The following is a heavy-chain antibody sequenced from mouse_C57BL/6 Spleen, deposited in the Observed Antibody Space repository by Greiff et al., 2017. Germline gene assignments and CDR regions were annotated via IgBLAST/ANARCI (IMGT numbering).Heavy chain of an antibody. CDR2: INPNNGGT. Sequence: EVKLQQSGPELVKPGASVKISCKASGYTFTDYYMNWVKQSHGKSLEWIGDINPNNGGTSYNQKFKGKATLTVDKSSSTAYMERRSLTAEDSAVYYCARRGYGGYYYAMDDWGQGTSVTVSS. D-gene: IGHD2-2*01. CDR3: ARRGYGGYYYAMDD. V-gene: IGHV1-26*01. J-gene: IGHJ4*01. CDR1: GYTFTDYY.